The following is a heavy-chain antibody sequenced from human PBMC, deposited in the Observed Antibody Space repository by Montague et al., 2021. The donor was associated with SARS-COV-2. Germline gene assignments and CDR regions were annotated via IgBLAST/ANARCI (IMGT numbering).Heavy chain of an antibody. D-gene: IGHD6-13*01. Sequence: QSGAEVKKPGESLRISCKGSGYSFTSYWISWVRQMPGKGLEWMGRIDPSDSYTNYSPSFQGHVTISADKSISTAYLQWSSLKAPDTAMYYCAGRSYSSSWYDYWGQGTLVTVSS. CDR2: IDPSDSYT. V-gene: IGHV5-10-1*01. CDR1: GYSFTSYW. J-gene: IGHJ4*02. CDR3: AGRSYSSSWYDY.